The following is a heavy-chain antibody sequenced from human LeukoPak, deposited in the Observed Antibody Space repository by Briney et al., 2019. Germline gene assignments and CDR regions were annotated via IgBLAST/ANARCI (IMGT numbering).Heavy chain of an antibody. D-gene: IGHD2-15*01. CDR2: ISSNGGST. CDR3: AKDQRAIAATPDY. Sequence: GGSLRLSCAASGFTFSSYAMHWVRQAPGKGLEYVSAISSNGGSTYYANSVKGRFTISRDNSKNTLYLQMGSLRAEDMAVYYCAKDQRAIAATPDYWGRGTLVTVSS. J-gene: IGHJ4*02. V-gene: IGHV3-64*01. CDR1: GFTFSSYA.